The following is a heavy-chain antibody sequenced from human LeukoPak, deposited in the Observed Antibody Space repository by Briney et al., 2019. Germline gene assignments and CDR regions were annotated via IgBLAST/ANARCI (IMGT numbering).Heavy chain of an antibody. Sequence: SVKVSCQASGYTFTGQYIHWVRQAPGQGLEWMGRIIPIFGTANYAQKFQGRVTITADKSTSTAYMELSSLRSEDTAVYYCARGSGYGDNDYWGQGTLVTVSS. CDR2: IIPIFGTA. CDR3: ARGSGYGDNDY. J-gene: IGHJ4*02. V-gene: IGHV1-69*06. CDR1: GYTFTGQY. D-gene: IGHD4-23*01.